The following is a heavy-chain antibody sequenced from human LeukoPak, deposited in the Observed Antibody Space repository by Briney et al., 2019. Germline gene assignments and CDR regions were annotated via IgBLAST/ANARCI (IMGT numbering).Heavy chain of an antibody. D-gene: IGHD5-12*01. CDR1: GYTFTSYG. V-gene: IGHV1-18*01. CDR2: ISAYNGNT. J-gene: IGHJ4*02. Sequence: ASVNVSCKASGYTFTSYGISWVRQAPGQGLEWMGWISAYNGNTNYAQKLQGRVTMTTDTSTSTAYMELRSLRSDDTAAYYCARDINSGYDGGNDYWGQGTLVTVSS. CDR3: ARDINSGYDGGNDY.